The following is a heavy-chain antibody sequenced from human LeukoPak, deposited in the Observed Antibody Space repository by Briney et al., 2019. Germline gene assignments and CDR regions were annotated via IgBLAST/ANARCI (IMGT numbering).Heavy chain of an antibody. J-gene: IGHJ4*02. Sequence: SETLSLTCTVSGYSISSGYYWGWIRQPPGKGLEWIGNIYHSGSTYSNPSLKSRVTISLDTSKNQFPLKLSSVTAADTAVYYCARRVFYYDSSGYLRSNYFDYWGQGTLVTVSS. CDR1: GYSISSGYY. CDR2: IYHSGST. D-gene: IGHD3-22*01. V-gene: IGHV4-38-2*02. CDR3: ARRVFYYDSSGYLRSNYFDY.